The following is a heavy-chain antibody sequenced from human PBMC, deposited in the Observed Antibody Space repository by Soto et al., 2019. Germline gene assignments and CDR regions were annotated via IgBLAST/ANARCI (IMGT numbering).Heavy chain of an antibody. D-gene: IGHD6-25*01. CDR3: AKGGASGCPGCTRDC. Sequence: EVQLLESGGGLAQPGGSLRLSCAASAFTFSSYAMSWVRQAPGKGLEWVSAVSGSGDSTYYADSVKGRFTTSGDNSKNTLYLQMNGLRAEDTAVYYCAKGGASGCPGCTRDCWGQGTLGTV. V-gene: IGHV3-23*01. CDR1: AFTFSSYA. J-gene: IGHJ4*02. CDR2: VSGSGDST.